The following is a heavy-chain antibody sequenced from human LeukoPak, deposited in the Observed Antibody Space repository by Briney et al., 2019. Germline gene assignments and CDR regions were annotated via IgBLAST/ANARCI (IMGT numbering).Heavy chain of an antibody. CDR3: ARGFESSGWLDAVDI. CDR1: GFKFSSYS. D-gene: IGHD6-19*01. Sequence: GGSLRLSCAASGFKFSSYSMNWVRQAPGKGLEWVANIKQDGSEKYYVDSAKGRFTISRDNAKNSLYLQMNSLRAEDTAVYYCARGFESSGWLDAVDIWGQGTMVTVSS. CDR2: IKQDGSEK. V-gene: IGHV3-7*01. J-gene: IGHJ3*02.